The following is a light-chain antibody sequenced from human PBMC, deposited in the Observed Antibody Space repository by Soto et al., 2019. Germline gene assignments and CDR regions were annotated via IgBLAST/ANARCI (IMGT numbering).Light chain of an antibody. Sequence: EIVLTQSPGTLSLSPGERATLSCRASQSVSSSYLAWYQQKPGQAPRLLIYDASRATGIPDRFSASASGTDFTLTITRLEPEDFAVYYCQHYGTSALFGPGTKVEI. CDR1: QSVSSSY. CDR2: DAS. V-gene: IGKV3-20*01. J-gene: IGKJ3*01. CDR3: QHYGTSAL.